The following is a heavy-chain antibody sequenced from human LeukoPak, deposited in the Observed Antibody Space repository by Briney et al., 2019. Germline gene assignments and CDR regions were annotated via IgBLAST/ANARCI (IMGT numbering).Heavy chain of an antibody. V-gene: IGHV3-30-3*01. CDR1: GFTFSSYA. D-gene: IGHD3-10*01. CDR2: ISYDGSNK. CDR3: AREGVTFYYGSGSYYDY. J-gene: IGHJ4*02. Sequence: GRSLRLSCAASGFTFSSYAMHWVRQAPGKGLEWVAVISYDGSNKYYADSVKGRFTISRDNSKNTLYLQMNSLRAEDTAVYYCAREGVTFYYGSGSYYDYWGQGTLVTVSS.